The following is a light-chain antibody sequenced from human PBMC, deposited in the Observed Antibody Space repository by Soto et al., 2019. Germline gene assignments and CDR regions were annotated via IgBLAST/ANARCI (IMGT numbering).Light chain of an antibody. CDR3: QQYFSIPMFT. J-gene: IGKJ2*01. Sequence: DIVLTQSPDSLAVSLGETATINCKSSQNALFSASNKNYLAWYQQRPGQPLRLLFYWASTRASGVPDRFTGSGSGTDFTLTISSLRPEDVAIYYCQQYFSIPMFTFGRGTRLEIK. V-gene: IGKV4-1*01. CDR1: QNALFSASNKNY. CDR2: WAS.